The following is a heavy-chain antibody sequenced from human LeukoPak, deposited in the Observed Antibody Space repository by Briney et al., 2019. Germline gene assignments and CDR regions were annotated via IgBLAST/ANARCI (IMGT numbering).Heavy chain of an antibody. CDR3: ARVYYSSSYDYWYFDL. J-gene: IGHJ2*01. CDR2: IYTSGST. CDR1: GGSISSGSYY. D-gene: IGHD6-13*01. V-gene: IGHV4-61*02. Sequence: PSQTLSLTCTVSGGSISSGSYYWTWIRQPAGKGLEWIGRIYTSGSTNYNPSLKSRVTISVDTSKNQFSLKLSSVTAADTAVYYCARVYYSSSYDYWYFDLWGRGTLVTVSS.